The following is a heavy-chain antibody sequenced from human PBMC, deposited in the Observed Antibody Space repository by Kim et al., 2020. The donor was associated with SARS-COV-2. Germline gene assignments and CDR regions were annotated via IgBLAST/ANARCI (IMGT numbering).Heavy chain of an antibody. CDR2: IKSKTDGGTT. D-gene: IGHD1-26*01. V-gene: IGHV3-15*01. Sequence: GGSLRLSCAASGFTFSNAWMSWVRQAPGKGLEWVGRIKSKTDGGTTDYAAPVKGRFTISRDDSKNTLYLQMNSLKTEDTAVYYCTTDSLGGWELLRGTFDYWGQGTLVTVSS. J-gene: IGHJ4*02. CDR1: GFTFSNAW. CDR3: TTDSLGGWELLRGTFDY.